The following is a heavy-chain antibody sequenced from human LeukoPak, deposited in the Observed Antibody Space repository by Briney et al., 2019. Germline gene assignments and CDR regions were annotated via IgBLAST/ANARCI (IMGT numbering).Heavy chain of an antibody. Sequence: PGGPLRLSCEVSGFTFSNYWMSWVRQAPGKGLEWVANIKQDGIETYYVDSVKGRFTLSRDNARNSLFLQMNYLGVDDTAVYYCARAGMTGAPDYWGQGTLVTVSS. CDR1: GFTFSNYW. V-gene: IGHV3-7*01. D-gene: IGHD3-9*01. CDR2: IKQDGIET. CDR3: ARAGMTGAPDY. J-gene: IGHJ4*02.